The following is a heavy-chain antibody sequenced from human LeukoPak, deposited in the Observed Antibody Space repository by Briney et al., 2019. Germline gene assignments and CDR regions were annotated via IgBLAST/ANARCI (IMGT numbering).Heavy chain of an antibody. J-gene: IGHJ4*02. V-gene: IGHV4-39*01. CDR1: GASISSESYY. D-gene: IGHD6-6*01. CDR3: ARQDSSSSSDY. Sequence: PSETLSLTCTVAGASISSESYYWGWIRQPPGKGLEWIGSICYSGSTYYNPSLKSRVTISVDTSKNQFSLKLSSVTAADTAVYYCARQDSSSSSDYWGQGALVTVSS. CDR2: ICYSGST.